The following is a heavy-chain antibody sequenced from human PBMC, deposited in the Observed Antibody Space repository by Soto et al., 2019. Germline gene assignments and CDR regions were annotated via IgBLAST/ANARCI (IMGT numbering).Heavy chain of an antibody. Sequence: ASETLSLTCTVSGGSISSSNWWSWVRQPPGKGLEWIGEIYHSGSTNYNPSLKSRVTISVDKSKNQFSLKLSSVTAADTAVYYCAREKNRIAAASDYWGQGTLVTVSS. CDR3: AREKNRIAAASDY. CDR2: IYHSGST. J-gene: IGHJ4*02. D-gene: IGHD6-13*01. V-gene: IGHV4-4*02. CDR1: GGSISSSNW.